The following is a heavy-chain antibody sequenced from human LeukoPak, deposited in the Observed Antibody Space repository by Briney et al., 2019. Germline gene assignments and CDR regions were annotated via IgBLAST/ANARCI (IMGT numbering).Heavy chain of an antibody. CDR3: VRRPYRCGFGF. CDR2: ISRLSSYI. J-gene: IGHJ4*02. V-gene: IGHV3-21*06. D-gene: IGHD1-26*01. Sequence: GGSLRLSCAASGFMFSNYSMNWVRQAPGKGLEWVSSISRLSSYINYAASVKGRFTISRDNAKNSLELHLSRLRPEDTALYYCVRRPYRCGFGFWGQGTLVT. CDR1: GFMFSNYS.